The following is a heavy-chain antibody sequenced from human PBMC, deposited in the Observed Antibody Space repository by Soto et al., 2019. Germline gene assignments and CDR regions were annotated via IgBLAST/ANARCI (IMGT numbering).Heavy chain of an antibody. CDR3: AKDPKYSSGWHLFFDY. D-gene: IGHD6-19*01. V-gene: IGHV3-23*01. CDR1: GFTFSSYA. Sequence: PGGSLRLSCAASGFTFSSYAMSWVRQAPGKGLEWVSAISGSGGSTYYADSVKGRFTISRDNSKNTLYLQMNSLRAEDTAVYFCAKDPKYSSGWHLFFDYWGQGTLVTVSS. J-gene: IGHJ4*02. CDR2: ISGSGGST.